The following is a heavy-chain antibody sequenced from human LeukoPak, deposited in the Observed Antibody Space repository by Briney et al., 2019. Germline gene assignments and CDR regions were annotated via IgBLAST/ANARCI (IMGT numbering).Heavy chain of an antibody. Sequence: GRSLRLSCAVSGFTFSSYSMHWVRQAPGNGPGWVAVISYDGSNKYYADSVRGRFTISRDNSKNTLYLQMNSLRAEDTAVYYCARGQQLGAATVIDPWGQGTLVTVSS. V-gene: IGHV3-30*04. D-gene: IGHD6-13*01. CDR2: ISYDGSNK. CDR3: ARGQQLGAATVIDP. J-gene: IGHJ5*02. CDR1: GFTFSSYS.